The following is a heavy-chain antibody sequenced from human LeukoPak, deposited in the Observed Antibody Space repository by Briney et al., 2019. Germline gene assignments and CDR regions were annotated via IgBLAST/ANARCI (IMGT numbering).Heavy chain of an antibody. CDR1: GGSISSYY. J-gene: IGHJ4*03. CDR2: IYYSGST. Sequence: PSETLSLTCTVSGGSISSYYWSWIRQPPGKGLEWIGYIYYSGSTNYNPSLKSRVTISVDTSKNQFSLKLSSVTAADTAVYYCARVPESVLFFDYWGQGTTVTVSS. V-gene: IGHV4-59*01. CDR3: ARVPESVLFFDY. D-gene: IGHD4/OR15-4a*01.